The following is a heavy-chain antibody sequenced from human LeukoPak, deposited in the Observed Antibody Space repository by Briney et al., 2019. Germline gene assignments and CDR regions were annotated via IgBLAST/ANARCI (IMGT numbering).Heavy chain of an antibody. CDR2: IIPILGIA. J-gene: IGHJ3*02. V-gene: IGHV1-69*04. Sequence: SVKVSCKASGGTFSSYAISWVRQAPGQGLEWMGRIIPILGIANYAQKFQGRVTITADKSTSTAYMELSSLRSEDTAVYYCARGATGDAFDIWGRGTMVTVSS. CDR1: GGTFSSYA. D-gene: IGHD1-26*01. CDR3: ARGATGDAFDI.